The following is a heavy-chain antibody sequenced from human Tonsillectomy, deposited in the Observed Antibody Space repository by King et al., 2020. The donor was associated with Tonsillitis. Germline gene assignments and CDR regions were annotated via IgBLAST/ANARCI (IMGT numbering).Heavy chain of an antibody. J-gene: IGHJ4*02. CDR1: GGSISSNY. V-gene: IGHV4-59*01. Sequence: QLQESGPGLVKPSETLSLTCSVSGGSISSNYWTWIRPPPGKGLEWIGYIYNSGSTNYNPSLKSRVTISVDTSKNQFSLKLNSVTAADTAVYYCARVRVAEAGIDYWGQGTLATVSS. CDR3: ARVRVAEAGIDY. D-gene: IGHD6-13*01. CDR2: IYNSGST.